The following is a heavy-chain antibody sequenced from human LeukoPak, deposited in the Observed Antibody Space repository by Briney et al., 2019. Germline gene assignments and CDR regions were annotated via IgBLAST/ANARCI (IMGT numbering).Heavy chain of an antibody. D-gene: IGHD6-13*01. CDR3: ARDLRGSSWQYYYYYMDV. Sequence: SETLSLTCTVSGYSISSGYYWGWIRQPPGKGLEWIGSIHHSGSTYYNPSLKSRVTISVDTSKNQFSLKLSSVTAADTAVYYCARDLRGSSWQYYYYYMDVWGKGTTVTVSS. V-gene: IGHV4-38-2*02. CDR1: GYSISSGYY. J-gene: IGHJ6*03. CDR2: IHHSGST.